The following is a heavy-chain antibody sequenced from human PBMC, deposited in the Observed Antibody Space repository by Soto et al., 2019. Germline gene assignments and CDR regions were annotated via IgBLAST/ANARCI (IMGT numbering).Heavy chain of an antibody. D-gene: IGHD6-19*01. Sequence: EVQLVESGGGLVKPGGSLRLSCAASGFNIKTYSMNWIRQAPGKGLEWVSAISSSGSHIYYADAVKGRFTISRDNANNAVFLQTNSLRAEDTGVYYCTRDESASSSSWHDYWGQGTLVTVSS. V-gene: IGHV3-21*03. J-gene: IGHJ4*02. CDR3: TRDESASSSSWHDY. CDR2: ISSSGSHI. CDR1: GFNIKTYS.